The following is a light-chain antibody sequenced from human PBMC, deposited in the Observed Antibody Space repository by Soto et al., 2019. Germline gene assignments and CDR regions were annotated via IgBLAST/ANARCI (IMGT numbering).Light chain of an antibody. CDR1: QGFSNS. J-gene: IGKJ2*02. Sequence: DIQLTQSPSFLSASVGDRVTITCRASQGFSNSLAWYQQKPGKAPKLLIYAASTLQSGVPSRFICSRSRTEFTLTIRSLQPEDFASYYCQQPDSYPCTFGQGTKLEIK. CDR3: QQPDSYPCT. CDR2: AAS. V-gene: IGKV1-9*01.